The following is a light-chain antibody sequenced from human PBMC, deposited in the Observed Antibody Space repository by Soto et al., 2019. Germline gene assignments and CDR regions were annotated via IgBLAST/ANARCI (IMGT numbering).Light chain of an antibody. CDR1: QAINKW. J-gene: IGKJ2*01. V-gene: IGKV1D-12*01. CDR2: ATS. CDR3: QQANSFPYT. Sequence: DIQMTQSPSSVSASVGDRVTITCRASQAINKWLAWYQQKPGTAPKLLIYATSSLQSGVPSRFSGSGSGTVFTLSINSLQPEDFATYFCQQANSFPYTFGQGTKLEIK.